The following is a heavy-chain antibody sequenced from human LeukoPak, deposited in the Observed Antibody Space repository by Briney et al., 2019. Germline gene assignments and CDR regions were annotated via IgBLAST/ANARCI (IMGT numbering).Heavy chain of an antibody. CDR1: GYTFTSYG. CDR2: ISAYNGNT. Sequence: ASVKVSCKASGYTFTSYGISWVRQAPGQGLEWMGWISAYNGNTNYAQKLQGRVTMTTDTSTSTAYVELGSLRSDDTAVYYCARSPANLVWPLDAFDIWGQGTMVTVSS. V-gene: IGHV1-18*01. J-gene: IGHJ3*02. D-gene: IGHD3-16*01. CDR3: ARSPANLVWPLDAFDI.